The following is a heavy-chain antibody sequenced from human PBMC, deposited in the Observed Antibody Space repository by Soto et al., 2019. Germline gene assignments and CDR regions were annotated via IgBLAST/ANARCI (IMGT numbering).Heavy chain of an antibody. CDR2: ISYDGSNK. V-gene: IGHV3-30*18. CDR3: AKHYSSSSPPLFDY. J-gene: IGHJ4*02. Sequence: GGSLRLSCAASGFTFSSYGMHWVRQAPGKGLEWVAVISYDGSNKYYADSVKGRFTISRDNSKNTLYLQMNSLRAEDTAVYYCAKHYSSSSPPLFDYWGQGTLVTVSS. CDR1: GFTFSSYG. D-gene: IGHD6-6*01.